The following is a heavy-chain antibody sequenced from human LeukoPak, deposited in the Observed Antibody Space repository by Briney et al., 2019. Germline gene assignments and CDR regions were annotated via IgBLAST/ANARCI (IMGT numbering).Heavy chain of an antibody. J-gene: IGHJ4*02. CDR3: ARDAGYSSGWSYYFDY. D-gene: IGHD6-13*01. Sequence: LSGGSLRLSCAASGFTFSNYGMHWVRQAPGKGLEWVALISFDGSQKYYADSVKGRFTISRDNSKSTVYLQMNSLRVEDTAVYYCARDAGYSSGWSYYFDYWGQGTLVTVSS. CDR1: GFTFSNYG. V-gene: IGHV3-33*01. CDR2: ISFDGSQK.